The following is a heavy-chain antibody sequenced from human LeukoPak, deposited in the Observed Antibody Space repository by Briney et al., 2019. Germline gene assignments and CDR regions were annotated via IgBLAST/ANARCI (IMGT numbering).Heavy chain of an antibody. CDR3: ARSVLGYFEGPGVYFQH. Sequence: PSETLSLTCAVSGGSISSSNWWSWVRQPPGKGLGWIGEIYHSGSTNYNPSLKSRVTISVDKSKNQFSLKLSSVTAADTAVYYCARSVLGYFEGPGVYFQHWGQGTLVTVSS. CDR1: GGSISSSNW. D-gene: IGHD3-9*01. J-gene: IGHJ1*01. V-gene: IGHV4-4*02. CDR2: IYHSGST.